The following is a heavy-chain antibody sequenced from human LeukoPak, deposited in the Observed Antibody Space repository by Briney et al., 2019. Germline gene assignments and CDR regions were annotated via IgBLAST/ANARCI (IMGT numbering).Heavy chain of an antibody. D-gene: IGHD3-22*01. CDR2: FAGSDTTK. Sequence: PGGSLTLSCAASGFDYGAYEMNWVRQARGEGLEWVAYFAGSDTTKYYGDSVGGRFTISRDNAKKSLYVQMNSLRAEDTALYYCTALGYHIYSWGEGTLVTVSS. J-gene: IGHJ4*02. V-gene: IGHV3-48*03. CDR3: TALGYHIYS. CDR1: GFDYGAYE.